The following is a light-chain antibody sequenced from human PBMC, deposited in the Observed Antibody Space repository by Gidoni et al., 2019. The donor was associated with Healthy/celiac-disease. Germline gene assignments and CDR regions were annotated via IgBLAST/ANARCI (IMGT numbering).Light chain of an antibody. CDR1: QSVSSY. CDR2: DAS. V-gene: IGKV3-11*01. J-gene: IGKJ1*01. Sequence: IVFTQSPDTLSLSPGERATLSCRASQSVSSYLAWYQQKPGQAPRLLIHDASNRASGIPARFSGSGSGTDFTLTISSLEPEDFAVYYCQQRSNWPRTFGQGTKVEIK. CDR3: QQRSNWPRT.